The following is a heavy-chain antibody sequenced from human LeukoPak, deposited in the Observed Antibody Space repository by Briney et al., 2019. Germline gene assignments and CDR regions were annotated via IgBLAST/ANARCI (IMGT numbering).Heavy chain of an antibody. CDR2: ISYDGSNK. V-gene: IGHV3-30*03. CDR1: GFTFSSYG. J-gene: IGHJ6*03. D-gene: IGHD2-2*02. CDR3: ARGAPYTYYYYMDV. Sequence: GGSLRLSCAASGFTFSSYGMHWVRQAPGKGLEWVAVISYDGSNKYYADSVKGRFTISRDNSKNTLYLQMNSLRAEDTAVYYCARGAPYTYYYYMDVWGKGTTVTVSS.